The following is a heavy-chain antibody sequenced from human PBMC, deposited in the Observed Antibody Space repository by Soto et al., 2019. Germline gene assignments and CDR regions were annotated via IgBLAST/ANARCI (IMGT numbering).Heavy chain of an antibody. Sequence: QVQLQQWGAGLLKPSETLSLTCAVYGGFVSSGSYYWIWIRQPPGKGLEWIGEMSHSGGTHFNPSSKSRVTISVDTSKTQFSLKTSSVTAADTALYYCARVERGTATTVVDAFDIWGPGTMVTVSS. V-gene: IGHV4-34*01. D-gene: IGHD1-1*01. CDR1: GGFVSSGSYY. CDR3: ARVERGTATTVVDAFDI. J-gene: IGHJ3*02. CDR2: MSHSGGT.